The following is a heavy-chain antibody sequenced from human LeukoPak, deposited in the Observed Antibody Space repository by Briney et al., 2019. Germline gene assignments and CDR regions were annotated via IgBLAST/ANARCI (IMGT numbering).Heavy chain of an antibody. CDR3: ARDRNSYGYGVDY. J-gene: IGHJ4*02. CDR1: GFTFSSYW. Sequence: GGSLRLSCAASGFTFSSYWMSWVGQAPGKGLEWVANIKQDGSEKYYVDSVKGRFTISRDNAKNSLYLQMNSLRAEDTAVYYCARDRNSYGYGVDYWGQGTLVTVSS. D-gene: IGHD5-18*01. CDR2: IKQDGSEK. V-gene: IGHV3-7*01.